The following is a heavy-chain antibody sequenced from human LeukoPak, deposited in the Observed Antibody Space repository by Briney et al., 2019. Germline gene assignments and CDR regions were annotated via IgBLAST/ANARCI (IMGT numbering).Heavy chain of an antibody. CDR3: ARSQGAAAGTGDY. V-gene: IGHV3-66*01. J-gene: IGHJ4*02. D-gene: IGHD6-13*01. CDR1: GFTVSSNY. Sequence: GGSLRLSCAASGFTVSSNYMSWVRQAPGKGLEWVSVIYSGGSTYYADSVKGRFTISRDNSKNTLYLQMNSLRAEDTAVYYCARSQGAAAGTGDYWGQGTLVNVSS. CDR2: IYSGGST.